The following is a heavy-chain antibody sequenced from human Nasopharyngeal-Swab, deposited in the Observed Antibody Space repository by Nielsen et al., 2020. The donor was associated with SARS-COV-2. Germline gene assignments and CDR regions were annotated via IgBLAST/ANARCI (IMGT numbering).Heavy chain of an antibody. CDR2: ISWNSGSI. J-gene: IGHJ4*02. Sequence: WIRQPPGKGLEWVSGISWNSGSIGYADSVKGRFTISRDNAKNSLYLQMNSLRAEDTAIYYCAKDWSSDLAVAGTFDYWGQGTLVTVSS. CDR3: AKDWSSDLAVAGTFDY. D-gene: IGHD6-19*01. V-gene: IGHV3-9*01.